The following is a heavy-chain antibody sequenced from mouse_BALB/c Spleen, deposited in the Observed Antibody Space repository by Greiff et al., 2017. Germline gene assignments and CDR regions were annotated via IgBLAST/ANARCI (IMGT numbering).Heavy chain of an antibody. Sequence: EVQRVESGGGLVQPGESLKLSCESNEYEFPSHDMSWVRKTPEKRLELVAAINSDGGSYTYYPDSVKGRFTISRDNAKNNLYLQMSSLKSEDTAMYYCARDRNYRSAWFAYWGQGTLVTVSA. CDR1: EYEFPSHD. V-gene: IGHV5-2*01. CDR2: INSDGGSYT. J-gene: IGHJ3*01. D-gene: IGHD2-14*01. CDR3: ARDRNYRSAWFAY.